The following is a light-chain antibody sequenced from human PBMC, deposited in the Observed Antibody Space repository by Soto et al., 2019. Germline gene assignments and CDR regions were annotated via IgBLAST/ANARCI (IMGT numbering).Light chain of an antibody. CDR2: GAS. V-gene: IGKV3-15*01. CDR1: QSVSSN. Sequence: EIVMTQSPATLSVSPGERATLSCRASQSVSSNLAWYQQKPGQAPRLLIYGASTRATGIPARFSGSGSGTELTLTISSLHSEDFAVYYCQQYNIWWTVGQGTKVDIK. CDR3: QQYNIWWT. J-gene: IGKJ1*01.